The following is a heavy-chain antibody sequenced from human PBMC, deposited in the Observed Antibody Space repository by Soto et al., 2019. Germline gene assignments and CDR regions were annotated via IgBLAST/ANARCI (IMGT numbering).Heavy chain of an antibody. Sequence: PGGSLRLSCAASGFTFSRYDMNWVRQAPGKGLEWISFISTAGTIIYYAESVKGRFTISRDNAKNSLDLQMNSLRGDDTANCYCNLMGSDKPAWGQGTRVTVSS. D-gene: IGHD2-8*01. CDR1: GFTFSRYD. CDR3: NLMGSDKPA. V-gene: IGHV3-48*03. CDR2: ISTAGTII. J-gene: IGHJ5*02.